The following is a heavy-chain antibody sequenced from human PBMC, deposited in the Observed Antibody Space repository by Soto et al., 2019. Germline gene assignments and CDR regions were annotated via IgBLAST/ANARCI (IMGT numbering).Heavy chain of an antibody. D-gene: IGHD5-12*01. J-gene: IGHJ4*02. CDR1: GYPISSGYY. CDR3: ARSSGYGPGGY. Sequence: PSETLSLTCAVSGYPISSGYYWGWIRQPPGKGLEWIGIIHHSGSTYYNPSLRSRITISIDTSKNQFSLKMPSVTAADTAVYYCARSSGYGPGGYWGQGILVTVSS. V-gene: IGHV4-38-2*01. CDR2: IHHSGST.